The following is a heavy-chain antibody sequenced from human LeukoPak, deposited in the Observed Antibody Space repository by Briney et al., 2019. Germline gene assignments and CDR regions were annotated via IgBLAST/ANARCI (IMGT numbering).Heavy chain of an antibody. J-gene: IGHJ4*02. D-gene: IGHD6-19*01. Sequence: GGSLRLSCAASGFTFSIYWMSWVRQAPGKGLGWVANIKEDGSEKYYVDSVKGRFTISRDNAKNSLYLQMNSLRAEGTAVYYCARDTAVAGLYGYWGQGTLVTVSS. CDR3: ARDTAVAGLYGY. CDR1: GFTFSIYW. V-gene: IGHV3-7*04. CDR2: IKEDGSEK.